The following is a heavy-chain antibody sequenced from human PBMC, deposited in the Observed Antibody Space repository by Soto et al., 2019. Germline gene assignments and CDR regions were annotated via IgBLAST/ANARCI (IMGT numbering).Heavy chain of an antibody. J-gene: IGHJ6*02. D-gene: IGHD6-13*01. CDR1: GGSISSYY. CDR2: IYYSGST. CDR3: ARARGSSWYDGSYYYGMDV. Sequence: SETLSLTCTVSGGSISSYYWSWIRQPPWKGLEWIGYIYYSGSTNYNPSLKSRVTISVDTSKNQFSLKLSSVTAADTAVYYCARARGSSWYDGSYYYGMDVWGQGTTVTVSS. V-gene: IGHV4-59*01.